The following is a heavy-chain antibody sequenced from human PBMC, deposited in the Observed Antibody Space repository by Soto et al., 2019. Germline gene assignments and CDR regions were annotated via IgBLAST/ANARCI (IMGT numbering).Heavy chain of an antibody. CDR2: INHSGST. V-gene: IGHV4-34*01. D-gene: IGHD5-18*01. Sequence: QVQLQQWGAGLLKPSETLSLTCAVYGGSFSGNYWSWIRQPPGKGLEWIGEINHSGSTNYNPSLTSRVTISVDTSKNQFSLKLSSVTAADTAVYYCARGGFRRGYSELGYYGMDVWGQGTTVTVSS. CDR3: ARGGFRRGYSELGYYGMDV. J-gene: IGHJ6*02. CDR1: GGSFSGNY.